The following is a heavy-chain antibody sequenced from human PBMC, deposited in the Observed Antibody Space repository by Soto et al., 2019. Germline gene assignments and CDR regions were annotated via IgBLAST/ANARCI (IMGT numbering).Heavy chain of an antibody. CDR1: GFTFSDHY. D-gene: IGHD6-19*01. CDR2: IRKRTNSYTT. V-gene: IGHV3-72*01. CDR3: ASVLVVAGHYYFDY. Sequence: EVQLVESGGGLAQPGGSLRLSCAASGFTFSDHYMDWVRQAPGKGLEWVGRIRKRTNSYTTEYAASVKGRFTISRDDSKNSLYLHMDSLKTDDTAVYYCASVLVVAGHYYFDYWGQGTLVTVSS. J-gene: IGHJ4*02.